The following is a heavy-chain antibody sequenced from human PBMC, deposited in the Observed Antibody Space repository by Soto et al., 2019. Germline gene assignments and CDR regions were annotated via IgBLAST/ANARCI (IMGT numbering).Heavy chain of an antibody. CDR3: ARVQVAGLQGDAGYFEY. D-gene: IGHD6-19*01. J-gene: IGHJ4*02. V-gene: IGHV4-31*03. CDR2: IDYSGNA. CDR1: GGSISSGSYY. Sequence: SETLSLTCTVSGGSISSGSYYWSWIRQHSGKGLEWIGYIDYSGNAYYNPSLKSRVTISVDTSKNQFSLKVNSVNAADTAVYYCARVQVAGLQGDAGYFEYRGQGALVTVSS.